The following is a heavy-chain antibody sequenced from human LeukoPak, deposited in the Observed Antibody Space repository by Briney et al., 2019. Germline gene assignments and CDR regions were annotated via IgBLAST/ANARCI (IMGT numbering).Heavy chain of an antibody. J-gene: IGHJ4*02. V-gene: IGHV3-53*01. CDR3: GGYSSLDH. Sequence: GGSLRLSCAASGFTVSSNYMSWVRQAPGKGLEWVSLIYSGGDKRYAASVKGRFTISRDNSKNTLYLQMDSLRVEDTAVYYCGGYSSLDHWGQGTLVTVSS. D-gene: IGHD3-22*01. CDR1: GFTVSSNY. CDR2: IYSGGDK.